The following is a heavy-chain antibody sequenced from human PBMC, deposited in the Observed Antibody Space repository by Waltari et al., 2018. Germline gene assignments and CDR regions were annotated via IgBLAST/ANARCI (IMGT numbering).Heavy chain of an antibody. CDR2: VDYTVTT. D-gene: IGHD3-10*01. CDR3: ARHLSGSGTYNSPVTLFDY. Sequence: QLQLQESGPGLVKPSETLSLTCTVSGGSITSSSHYRVCTRQLPGKGLEWIATVDYTVTTYYNPSLKSRVTVSVDTSKNQFSLKLSSVSAADTAVYYCARHLSGSGTYNSPVTLFDYWGQGTLVTVSS. CDR1: GGSITSSSHY. V-gene: IGHV4-39*01. J-gene: IGHJ4*02.